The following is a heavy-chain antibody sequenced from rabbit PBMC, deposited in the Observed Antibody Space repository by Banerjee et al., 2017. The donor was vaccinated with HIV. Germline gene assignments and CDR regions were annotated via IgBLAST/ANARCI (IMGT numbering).Heavy chain of an antibody. CDR2: IYISSGST. D-gene: IGHD6-1*01. Sequence: QQQLEESGGGLVKPGGTLTLTCKASGIDFSSYYYMCWVRQAPGKRPEWIACIYISSGSTWYASWAKGRFTISRSTSLNTVDLKMTSLTAADTATYFCARPNYGVHNYGDLWGPGTLVTVS. J-gene: IGHJ4*01. CDR3: ARPNYGVHNYGDL. V-gene: IGHV1S43*01. CDR1: GIDFSSYYY.